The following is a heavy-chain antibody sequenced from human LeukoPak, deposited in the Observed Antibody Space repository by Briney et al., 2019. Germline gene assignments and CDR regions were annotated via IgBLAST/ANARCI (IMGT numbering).Heavy chain of an antibody. CDR1: GDSISYYY. V-gene: IGHV4-59*01. CDR2: VYSSGGT. CDR3: ARERSDLGYFDY. J-gene: IGHJ4*02. D-gene: IGHD7-27*01. Sequence: SGTLSLTCSVSGDSISYYYWTWIRQPPGKGLEWIGYVYSSGGTNYNPSLKSRVTMSIDTSKNQFSLELRSVTAADTAVYFCARERSDLGYFDYWGQGALVTVSS.